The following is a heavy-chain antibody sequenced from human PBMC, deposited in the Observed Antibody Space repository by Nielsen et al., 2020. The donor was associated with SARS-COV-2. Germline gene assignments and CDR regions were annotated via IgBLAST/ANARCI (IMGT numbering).Heavy chain of an antibody. J-gene: IGHJ3*02. CDR1: GFSFSNYW. D-gene: IGHD3-3*01. CDR2: ISSSSSYI. V-gene: IGHV3-21*01. Sequence: GESLKISCAASGFSFSNYWMTWVRQAPGKGLEWVSSISSSSSYIYYADSVKGRFTISRDNAKNSLYLQMNSLRAEDTAVYYCAIIWSGYTDAFDIWGQGTMVTVSS. CDR3: AIIWSGYTDAFDI.